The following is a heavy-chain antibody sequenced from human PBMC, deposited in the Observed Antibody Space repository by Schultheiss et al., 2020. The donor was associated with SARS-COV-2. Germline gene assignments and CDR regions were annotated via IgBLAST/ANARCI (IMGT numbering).Heavy chain of an antibody. J-gene: IGHJ6*02. D-gene: IGHD3-3*01. V-gene: IGHV3-21*01. CDR2: ISSSSSYI. CDR3: ARDYYDFWSGYYTYYGMDV. CDR1: GFTFSSYS. Sequence: GGSLRLSCAASGFTFSSYSMNWVRQAPGKGLEWVPSISSSSSYIYYADSVKGRFTISRDNAKNSLYLQMNSLRAEDTAVYYCARDYYDFWSGYYTYYGMDVWGQGTTVTVSS.